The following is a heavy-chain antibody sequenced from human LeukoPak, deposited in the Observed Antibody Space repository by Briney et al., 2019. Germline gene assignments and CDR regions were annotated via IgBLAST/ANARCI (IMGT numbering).Heavy chain of an antibody. Sequence: SQPLSLTCTVSGGPISSGSYYWSWIPQPAGKGLEWIGRIYTSGNTNYTPSLKCRVTISVDTSKNQFSLNLSSVPAADTAVYYCAASPRFLEWYDAFDIWGQGTMVTVSS. CDR1: GGPISSGSYY. CDR2: IYTSGNT. V-gene: IGHV4-61*02. J-gene: IGHJ3*02. D-gene: IGHD3-3*01. CDR3: AASPRFLEWYDAFDI.